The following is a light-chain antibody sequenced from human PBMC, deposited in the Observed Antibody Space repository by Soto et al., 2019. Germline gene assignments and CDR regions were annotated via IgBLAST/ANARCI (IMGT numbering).Light chain of an antibody. V-gene: IGKV1-39*01. J-gene: IGKJ4*01. Sequence: DIQMTQSPSSLSASVGDRVTITCRASQSISSYFNWYQQKPGKAPKLLIYAASSLQSWVPSRFSGSGSGTAFSLTISSLQPEDFATYFCRQSYSTPALTFGGGTKVEIK. CDR1: QSISSY. CDR2: AAS. CDR3: RQSYSTPALT.